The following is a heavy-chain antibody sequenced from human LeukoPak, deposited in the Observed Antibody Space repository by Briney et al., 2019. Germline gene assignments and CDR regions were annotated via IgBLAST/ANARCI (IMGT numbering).Heavy chain of an antibody. D-gene: IGHD2-15*01. CDR2: IYYSGST. V-gene: IGHV4-59*01. Sequence: PSETLSLTCTVSGGSISSDYWSWIRQPPGKGLEWIGYIYYSGSTNYNPSLKSRVTISVDTSKTHFSLNLTSVTAADTAVYYCVRASVESGGAFDIWGQGTMVTVSS. CDR1: GGSISSDY. J-gene: IGHJ3*02. CDR3: VRASVESGGAFDI.